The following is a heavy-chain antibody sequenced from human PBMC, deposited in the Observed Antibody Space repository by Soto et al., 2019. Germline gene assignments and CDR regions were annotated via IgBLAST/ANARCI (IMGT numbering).Heavy chain of an antibody. V-gene: IGHV2-5*02. Sequence: QITLMESGPTRVRPTKTLTLTCTFSGFSLSTSGVGVGWLRQPPGKALEWLALIYWDDDKRYSPSLKNRLTVTKDTYRNLVVLTMTNMDPVDTATYYCAHRFYPNGSGWDRGMFDSWGQGALVAVSS. D-gene: IGHD6-19*01. J-gene: IGHJ4*02. CDR3: AHRFYPNGSGWDRGMFDS. CDR1: GFSLSTSGVG. CDR2: IYWDDDK.